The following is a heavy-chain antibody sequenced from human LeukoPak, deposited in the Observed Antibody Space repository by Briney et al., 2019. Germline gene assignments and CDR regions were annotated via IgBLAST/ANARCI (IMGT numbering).Heavy chain of an antibody. CDR2: ISSSSSYI. Sequence: GGSLRLSCAASGFTFSSYSMNWVRQAPGKGLEWVSSISSSSSYIYYADSVKGRFTISRDNAKNSLYLQMNSLRAEDTAVYYCARDEGDHNWFDPWGQGTLVTVSS. CDR1: GFTFSSYS. D-gene: IGHD3-16*01. V-gene: IGHV3-21*01. CDR3: ARDEGDHNWFDP. J-gene: IGHJ5*02.